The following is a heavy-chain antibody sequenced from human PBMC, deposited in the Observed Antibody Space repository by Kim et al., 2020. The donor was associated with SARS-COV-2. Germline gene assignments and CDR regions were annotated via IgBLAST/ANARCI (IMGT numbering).Heavy chain of an antibody. CDR3: ARNLVTGHDDF. CDR2: TK. Sequence: TKYQADSVKGRFTSTRHNSKSTVYLQMNSLGAEDTAVYFCARNLVTGHDDFWGQGTLVTVSS. J-gene: IGHJ4*02. V-gene: IGHV3-53*04. D-gene: IGHD1-20*01.